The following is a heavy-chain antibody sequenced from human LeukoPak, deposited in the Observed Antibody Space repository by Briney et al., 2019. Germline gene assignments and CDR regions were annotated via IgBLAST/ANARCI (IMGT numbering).Heavy chain of an antibody. J-gene: IGHJ5*02. CDR3: ARAPSYYDSSGPNWFDP. Sequence: ASVKISCKASGYTFTSYYMHWVRRAPGQGREWMGIINPSGGSTSYAQKFQGRVTMTRDTSTSTVYMELSSLRSEDTAVYYCARAPSYYDSSGPNWFDPWGQGTLVTVSS. CDR2: INPSGGST. D-gene: IGHD3-22*01. CDR1: GYTFTSYY. V-gene: IGHV1-46*01.